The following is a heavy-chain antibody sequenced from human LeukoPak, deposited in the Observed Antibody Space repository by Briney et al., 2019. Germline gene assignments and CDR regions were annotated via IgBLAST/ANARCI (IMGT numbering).Heavy chain of an antibody. V-gene: IGHV3-7*05. J-gene: IGHJ4*02. Sequence: GGSLRLSCAASKFTFSNYWMSWVRQAPGKGLEWVANIKYDGSEKYYVDSVKGRFTVSRDNAKNSLYLHMNSLRVEDTAVYYCARDDGGESNWGSIDYWGQGTLVTVSS. CDR3: ARDDGGESNWGSIDY. D-gene: IGHD7-27*01. CDR1: KFTFSNYW. CDR2: IKYDGSEK.